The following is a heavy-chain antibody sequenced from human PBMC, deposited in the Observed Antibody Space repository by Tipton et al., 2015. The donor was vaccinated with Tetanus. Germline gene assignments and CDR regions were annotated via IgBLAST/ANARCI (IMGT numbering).Heavy chain of an antibody. Sequence: GSLRLSCAASEFSFSSYWMHWVRQVPGRGLVWVPRINSDGSSTDYAGSVKGRFTISRDNGKNTLYLQMDSLRAEDTAVYFCAREETRHGYNPFDSWGQGAPVTVSS. D-gene: IGHD5-24*01. CDR2: INSDGSST. J-gene: IGHJ4*02. CDR3: AREETRHGYNPFDS. V-gene: IGHV3-74*01. CDR1: EFSFSSYW.